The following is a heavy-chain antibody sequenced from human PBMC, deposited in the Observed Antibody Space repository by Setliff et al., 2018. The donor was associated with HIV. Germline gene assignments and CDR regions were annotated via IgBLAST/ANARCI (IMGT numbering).Heavy chain of an antibody. Sequence: SETLSLTCAVYGGSFNGYYWSWIRQPPGKGLEWIGEINHSGGTNYNPSLKSRVTMSVDTPKNQFSLKLSSVTAADTAVYYCARVSSTYWYSIFRNYYYHMDVWGKGTTVTVSS. J-gene: IGHJ6*03. CDR1: GGSFNGYY. CDR2: INHSGGT. D-gene: IGHD2-8*02. V-gene: IGHV4-34*01. CDR3: ARVSSTYWYSIFRNYYYHMDV.